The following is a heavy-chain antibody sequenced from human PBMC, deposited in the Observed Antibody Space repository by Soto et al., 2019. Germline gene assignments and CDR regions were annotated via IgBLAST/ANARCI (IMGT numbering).Heavy chain of an antibody. CDR3: ARATYDSSGYYPKFDY. V-gene: IGHV5-51*01. CDR1: GYSFTSYW. Sequence: GESLKISCKGSGYSFTSYWIGWVRQMPGKGLEWVGIIYPGDSDTRYSPSFQGQVTISADKSISTAYLQWSSLKASDTAMYYCARATYDSSGYYPKFDYWGQGTLVTVSS. CDR2: IYPGDSDT. J-gene: IGHJ4*02. D-gene: IGHD3-22*01.